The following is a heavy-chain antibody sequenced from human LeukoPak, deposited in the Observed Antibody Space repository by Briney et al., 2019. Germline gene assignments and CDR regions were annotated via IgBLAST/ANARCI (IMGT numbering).Heavy chain of an antibody. V-gene: IGHV3-66*01. J-gene: IGHJ4*02. CDR2: IYGSSRT. Sequence: SGGSLRLSCAGSGFIVSSNYMSWVRQAAGKGLEWVSVIYGSSRTYYADSVKGRFTISRDNSKNTVYLQMDSLRAEDTAVYYCARDRADGCNYGDYFDNWGQGTLVTVSS. D-gene: IGHD5-18*01. CDR1: GFIVSSNY. CDR3: ARDRADGCNYGDYFDN.